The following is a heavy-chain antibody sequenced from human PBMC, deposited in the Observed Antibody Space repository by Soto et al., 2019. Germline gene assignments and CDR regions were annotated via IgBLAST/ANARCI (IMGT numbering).Heavy chain of an antibody. J-gene: IGHJ6*02. V-gene: IGHV3-30*03. CDR2: ISYDGSNK. D-gene: IGHD6-13*01. CDR3: ARGDSSSWPDYYYYGMDV. CDR1: GFTFSSYG. Sequence: QVQLVESGGGVVQPGRSLRLSCAASGFTFSSYGMHWVRQAPGKGLEWVAVISYDGSNKYYADSVKGRFTISRDNSKNTLYLQMNSLRAEDTAVYYCARGDSSSWPDYYYYGMDVWGQGTTVTVSS.